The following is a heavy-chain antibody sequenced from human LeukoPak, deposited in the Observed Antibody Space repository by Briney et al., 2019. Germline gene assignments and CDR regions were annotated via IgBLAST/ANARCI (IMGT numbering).Heavy chain of an antibody. D-gene: IGHD6-13*01. Sequence: PGGSLRLSCAVSGFTFTNYAMHWVRQAPGKGLEWVAVISYDGSNKYYADSVKGRFTISRDNSKNTLYLQMNSLRAEDTAVYYCARDPSSSWYYFDYWGQGALVTVSS. CDR2: ISYDGSNK. CDR3: ARDPSSSWYYFDY. V-gene: IGHV3-30-3*01. J-gene: IGHJ4*02. CDR1: GFTFTNYA.